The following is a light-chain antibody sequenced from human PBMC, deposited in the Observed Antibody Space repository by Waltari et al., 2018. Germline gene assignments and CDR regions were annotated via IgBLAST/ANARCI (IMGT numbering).Light chain of an antibody. J-gene: IGKJ4*01. CDR2: DIS. V-gene: IGKV3-11*01. CDR3: QQRSSWLT. CDR1: QSISRF. Sequence: EVLLTQSPATLSLSPGERATLSCRASQSISRFLAWYQQRPGQAPRLLIYDISKRASGIPDRFSGSGSGTDFTLTISSLEPEDHGIYYCQQRSSWLTFGGGTKVGI.